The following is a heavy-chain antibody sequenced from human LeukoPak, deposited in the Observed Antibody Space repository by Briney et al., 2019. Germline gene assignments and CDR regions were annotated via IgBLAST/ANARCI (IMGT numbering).Heavy chain of an antibody. CDR1: GFTFSRNV. J-gene: IGHJ6*03. Sequence: QPGRSLRLSCVASGFTFSRNVLHWVRQAPGKGLEWVATISYDGNNKFHADSGKGRFTISRENSRNTVYMQMDSLSPEDTAVYHCAKGGIPTGPYYYFYYMDVWGNGTTVTVSS. CDR3: AKGGIPTGPYYYFYYMDV. CDR2: ISYDGNNK. V-gene: IGHV3-30*01. D-gene: IGHD3/OR15-3a*01.